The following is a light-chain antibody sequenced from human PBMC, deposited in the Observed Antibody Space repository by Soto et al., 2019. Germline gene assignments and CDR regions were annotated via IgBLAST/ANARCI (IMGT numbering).Light chain of an antibody. CDR3: SSLRDTDTFYV. CDR2: EVT. J-gene: IGLJ1*01. V-gene: IGLV2-23*02. Sequence: QSALTQPASVSGSPGQSITISCTGTGSDVGGYDLVSWYQQHPGNAPKLIIFEVTKRPSGISKRFSGSKSGSTASLTISGLQAEDEADYYCSSLRDTDTFYVFGTGTKLTVL. CDR1: GSDVGGYDL.